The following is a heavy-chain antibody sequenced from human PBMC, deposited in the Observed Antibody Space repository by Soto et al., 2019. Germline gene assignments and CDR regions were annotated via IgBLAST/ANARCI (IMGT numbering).Heavy chain of an antibody. CDR3: ARGRPWELYDY. Sequence: QVQLQESGPGLVKPSETLSLTCTVSGGSISTYYWSWIRQPPGKGLEWVGYIYYSGSTNYNPSLKSRVTISVDTSNNQFSLKLSSMTAADTAVYYGARGRPWELYDYWGQGTLVTVSS. V-gene: IGHV4-59*12. D-gene: IGHD1-26*01. CDR1: GGSISTYY. J-gene: IGHJ4*02. CDR2: IYYSGST.